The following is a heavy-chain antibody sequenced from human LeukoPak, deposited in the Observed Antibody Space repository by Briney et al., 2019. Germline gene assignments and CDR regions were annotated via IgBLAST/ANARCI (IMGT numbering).Heavy chain of an antibody. CDR3: ARGPYSRDAFDI. Sequence: PGGSLRLSCAAAGFTFSSYGMHWVRQAPGKGLEWVAFISYDGSNKYDADSVKGRFTISRDNSKNTLYLQMNSLRAEDTAVYYCARGPYSRDAFDIWGQGTMVTVSS. J-gene: IGHJ3*02. CDR2: ISYDGSNK. V-gene: IGHV3-30-3*01. D-gene: IGHD4-11*01. CDR1: GFTFSSYG.